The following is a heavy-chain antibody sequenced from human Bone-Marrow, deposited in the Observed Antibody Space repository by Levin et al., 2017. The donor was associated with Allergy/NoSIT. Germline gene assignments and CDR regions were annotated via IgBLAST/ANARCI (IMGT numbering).Heavy chain of an antibody. V-gene: IGHV3-23*01. CDR2: ISSTTGNT. CDR3: VKRPHIWDTAPCY. CDR1: GFTLSSSA. Sequence: GESLKISCAASGFTLSSSAMSWVRQAPGKGLEWVSFISSTTGNTYYAASVKGRFTISIDNSNNTLYLQMNSLRAEDPAVYYCVKRPHIWDTAPCYWGQGTLVTVSS. J-gene: IGHJ4*02. D-gene: IGHD1-26*01.